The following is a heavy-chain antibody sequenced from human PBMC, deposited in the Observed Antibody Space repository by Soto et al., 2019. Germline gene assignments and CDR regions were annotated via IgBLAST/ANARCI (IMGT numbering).Heavy chain of an antibody. J-gene: IGHJ6*03. D-gene: IGHD2-2*01. Sequence: EVQLVESGGGLVQPGGSLRLSCAASGFTFSSYWMHWVRQAPGKGLVWVSRINSDGSSTSYADSVKGRFTISRDNAKNTLYLQMNSLRAEDTAVYYCARTPYCSSTSCHYYMDVWGKGTTDTVSS. V-gene: IGHV3-74*01. CDR2: INSDGSST. CDR1: GFTFSSYW. CDR3: ARTPYCSSTSCHYYMDV.